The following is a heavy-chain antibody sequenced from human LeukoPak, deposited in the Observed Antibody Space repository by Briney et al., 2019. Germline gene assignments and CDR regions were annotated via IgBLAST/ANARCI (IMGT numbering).Heavy chain of an antibody. V-gene: IGHV4-34*01. CDR2: INHSGST. CDR1: GGSFSGYY. J-gene: IGHJ4*02. D-gene: IGHD6-19*01. CDR3: AREIGGSSGRPPY. Sequence: SETLSLTCAVYGGSFSGYYWSWIRQPPGKGLEWFGEINHSGSTNYNPSLKSRVTISVDTSKNQFSLKLISVTAADTAVYYCAREIGGSSGRPPYWGRGTLVTVSS.